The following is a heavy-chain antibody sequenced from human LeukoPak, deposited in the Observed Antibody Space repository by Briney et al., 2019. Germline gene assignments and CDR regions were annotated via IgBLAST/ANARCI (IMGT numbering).Heavy chain of an antibody. CDR3: ARMYCSSTSCYHGWFDP. Sequence: SSETLSLTCTVSGGSISNGDHYWSWIRQHPGKGLEWIGHIYYSGSTYYNPSLKSRVTISVDTSKNQFSLKLSSVTAADTAVYYCARMYCSSTSCYHGWFDPWGQGTLVTVSS. CDR1: GGSISNGDHY. J-gene: IGHJ5*02. CDR2: IYYSGST. D-gene: IGHD2-2*01. V-gene: IGHV4-31*03.